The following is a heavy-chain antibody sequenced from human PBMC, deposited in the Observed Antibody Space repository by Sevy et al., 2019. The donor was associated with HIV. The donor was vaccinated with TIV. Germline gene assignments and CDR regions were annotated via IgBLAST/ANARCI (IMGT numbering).Heavy chain of an antibody. J-gene: IGHJ5*02. V-gene: IGHV3-23*01. CDR2: ISGSGGST. Sequence: GGSLRLSCAASGFTFSSYAMSWVRQAPGKGLEWVSAISGSGGSTYYADSVKGRFTISRDNSKNTLDLQMNSLRAEDTAVYYCAKNAVVVVAATPANWFDPWGQGTLVTVSS. D-gene: IGHD2-15*01. CDR1: GFTFSSYA. CDR3: AKNAVVVVAATPANWFDP.